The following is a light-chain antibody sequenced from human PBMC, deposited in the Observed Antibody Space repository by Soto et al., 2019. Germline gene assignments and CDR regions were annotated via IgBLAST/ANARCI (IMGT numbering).Light chain of an antibody. CDR1: QSILFSPNNKNC. V-gene: IGKV4-1*01. J-gene: IGKJ2*01. CDR3: QQYYRTPNT. CDR2: WTS. Sequence: DIVMTQSPDSLAVSLGERASINCKSTQSILFSPNNKNCLAWYQQKPGQPPKLLISWTSTRESGVPDRFSGSGSGTDFTLNISSLQAEDVAVYYCQQYYRTPNTFGQGTMLEI.